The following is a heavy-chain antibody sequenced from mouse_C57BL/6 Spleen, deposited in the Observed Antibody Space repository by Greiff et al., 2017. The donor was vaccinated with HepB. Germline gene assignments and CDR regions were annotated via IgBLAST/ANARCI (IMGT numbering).Heavy chain of an antibody. CDR3: ARLAYDSP. V-gene: IGHV1-50*01. Sequence: QVQLQQPGAELVKPGASVKLSCKASGYTFTSYWMHWVKQRPGQGLEWIGEIDPSDSYTNYNQKFKGKATLTVDTSSSTAYMQLSSLTSEDSAVYYCARLAYDSPWGQGTLVTVSA. D-gene: IGHD2-4*01. CDR1: GYTFTSYW. J-gene: IGHJ3*01. CDR2: IDPSDSYT.